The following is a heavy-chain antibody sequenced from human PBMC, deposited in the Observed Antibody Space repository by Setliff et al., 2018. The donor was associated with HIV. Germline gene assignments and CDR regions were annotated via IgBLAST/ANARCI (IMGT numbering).Heavy chain of an antibody. CDR2: FDPEDGET. Sequence: ASVKVSCKVSGYTLTELSRHLVRQAPGKGIEWMGGFDPEDGETIYAQKFQGRVTMTKDTSTDTAYMELSSLRSEDTAVYYCATASPGQQPYYYYYYGIDVWGHGTTVTVSS. D-gene: IGHD6-13*01. CDR3: ATASPGQQPYYYYYYGIDV. J-gene: IGHJ6*02. CDR1: GYTLTELS. V-gene: IGHV1-24*01.